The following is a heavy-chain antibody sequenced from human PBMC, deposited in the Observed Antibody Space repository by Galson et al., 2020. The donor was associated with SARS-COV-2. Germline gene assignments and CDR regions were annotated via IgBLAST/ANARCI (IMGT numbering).Heavy chain of an antibody. V-gene: IGHV4-34*01. J-gene: IGHJ4*02. CDR1: GGSFSGYY. Sequence: SETLSLTCAVYGGSFSGYYWSWIRQSPGKGLEWIGEISQGGSTNYTPSLKSRVTISVDASKSQISLKLTSVTAADTAVYYCARGRGGAALKDWGQGSLVIVSS. CDR2: ISQGGST. CDR3: ARGRGGAALKD. D-gene: IGHD3-16*01.